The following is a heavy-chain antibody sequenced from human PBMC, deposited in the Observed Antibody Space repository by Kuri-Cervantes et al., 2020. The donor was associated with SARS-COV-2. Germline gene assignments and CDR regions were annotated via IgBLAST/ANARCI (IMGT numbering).Heavy chain of an antibody. J-gene: IGHJ5*02. V-gene: IGHV1-8*03. CDR3: ARIKATPPQYYDFWSGYYTHNWFDP. D-gene: IGHD3-3*01. CDR2: MNPNSGNT. Sequence: VKVSCKASGYTFTSYDINWVRQATGQGLEWMGWMNPNSGNTGYAQKFQGRVTITRNTSISTAYMELSSLRSEDTAVYYCARIKATPPQYYDFWSGYYTHNWFDPWGQGTLVTVSS. CDR1: GYTFTSYD.